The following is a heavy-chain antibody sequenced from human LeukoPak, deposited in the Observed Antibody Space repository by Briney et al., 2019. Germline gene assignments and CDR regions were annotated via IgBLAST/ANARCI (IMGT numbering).Heavy chain of an antibody. CDR3: ASIPFGELFPYDY. J-gene: IGHJ4*02. D-gene: IGHD3-10*01. CDR1: GYTFTGYC. Sequence: GASVKVSCKASGYTFTGYCMHWVRQAPGQGLEWMGWINPNSGGTNYAQKFQGRVTMTRDTSISTAYMELSRLRSDDTAVYYCASIPFGELFPYDYWGQGTLVTVSS. V-gene: IGHV1-2*02. CDR2: INPNSGGT.